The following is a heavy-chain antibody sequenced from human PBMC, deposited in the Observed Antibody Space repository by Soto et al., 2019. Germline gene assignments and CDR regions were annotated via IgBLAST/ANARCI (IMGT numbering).Heavy chain of an antibody. D-gene: IGHD3-10*01. CDR2: INAGNGNT. CDR1: GYTFTSYA. V-gene: IGHV1-3*01. CDR3: ARLGFHYYGSGSYPYDY. Sequence: QVQLVQSGAEVKKPGASVKVSCKASGYTFTSYAMHWVRQAPGQRLEWMGWINAGNGNTKYSQKFQGRVTITRDTSASTADMELSSLRSEDTAVYYCARLGFHYYGSGSYPYDYWGQGTLVTVSS. J-gene: IGHJ4*02.